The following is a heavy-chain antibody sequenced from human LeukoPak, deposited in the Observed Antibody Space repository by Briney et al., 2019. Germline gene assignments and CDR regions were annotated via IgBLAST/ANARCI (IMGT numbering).Heavy chain of an antibody. V-gene: IGHV3-21*01. CDR3: ASDGGSYYDH. CDR1: GFTFSSYS. Sequence: PGGSLRLSCAASGFTFSSYSMNRVRQAPGKGLEWVSSISSSSSYIYYADSVKGRFTISRDNAKNSLYLQMNSLRAEDTAVYYCASDGGSYYDHWGQGTLVTVSS. CDR2: ISSSSSYI. J-gene: IGHJ4*02. D-gene: IGHD1-26*01.